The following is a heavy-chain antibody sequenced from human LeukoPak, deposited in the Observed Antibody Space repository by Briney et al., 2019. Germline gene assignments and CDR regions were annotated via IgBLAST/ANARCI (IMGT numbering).Heavy chain of an antibody. CDR3: ARDCGWSGYYKVGYYMGV. V-gene: IGHV3-33*01. CDR1: GFTLSSYG. CDR2: IWYDGSNK. Sequence: PGGSLRHSCPATGFTLSSYGMHWVRPAAGKGLEWVAVIWYDGSNKYYADSVKGRFPISRDNSKHTLYLQMNSVRAEDTGVYYCARDCGWSGYYKVGYYMGVWGKGTTVTVSS. J-gene: IGHJ6*03. D-gene: IGHD3-3*01.